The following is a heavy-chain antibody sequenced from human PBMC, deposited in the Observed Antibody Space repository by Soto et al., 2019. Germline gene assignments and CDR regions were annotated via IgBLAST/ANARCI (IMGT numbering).Heavy chain of an antibody. V-gene: IGHV1-69*01. CDR1: GGTFSRYA. D-gene: IGHD4-4*01. CDR2: IIPIFGTA. Sequence: SVKVSCKASGGTFSRYAISWVRQAPGQGLEWMGGIIPIFGTAYYAQKFQGRVTNTADEPTSTADMELSSLRSEDTAVYYCARDLKDGYSKEMDVPLYYSYGMDVRGKGTTVTVS. J-gene: IGHJ6*04. CDR3: ARDLKDGYSKEMDVPLYYSYGMDV.